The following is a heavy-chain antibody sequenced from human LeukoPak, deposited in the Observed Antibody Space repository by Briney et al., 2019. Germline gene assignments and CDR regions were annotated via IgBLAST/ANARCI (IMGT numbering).Heavy chain of an antibody. V-gene: IGHV3-21*01. CDR1: GFTFSSYS. J-gene: IGHJ4*02. CDR2: ISSSSSYI. D-gene: IGHD6-13*01. Sequence: GGSLRLSCAASGFTFSSYSMNWVRQAPGKGLEWVSSISSSSSYIYYADSVKGRFTISSDNDKNSLYLQMNSLRAEDTAVYYCARVVLVAAAGYFDYWGQGTLVTVSS. CDR3: ARVVLVAAAGYFDY.